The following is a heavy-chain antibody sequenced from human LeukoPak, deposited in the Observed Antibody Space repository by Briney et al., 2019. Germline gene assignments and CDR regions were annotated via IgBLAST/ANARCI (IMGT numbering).Heavy chain of an antibody. CDR3: PTLPTAPTPFDY. Sequence: GGSLRLSCAASGFTFSNAWMSWVRQAPGKGLEWVGRIRRKSDGGTADYAAPVKGRFTISRDDSKNTLYLQMNSLKTEDKAVYYWPTLPTAPTPFDYWARGTLVTVS. V-gene: IGHV3-15*01. J-gene: IGHJ4*02. CDR1: GFTFSNAW. CDR2: IRRKSDGGTA. D-gene: IGHD4-17*01.